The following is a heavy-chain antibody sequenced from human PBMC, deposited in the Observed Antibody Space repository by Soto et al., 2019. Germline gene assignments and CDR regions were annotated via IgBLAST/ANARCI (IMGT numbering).Heavy chain of an antibody. Sequence: PSETLSLTCTVSGGSISSYYWIWIRQPPGKGLEWIGYIYYSGITNYNPSLKSRVTISVDTSKNQFSLKLSSVTAADTAVYYCARYKSNYYYGMDVWGQGTTVT. J-gene: IGHJ6*02. D-gene: IGHD1-20*01. V-gene: IGHV4-59*01. CDR2: IYYSGIT. CDR1: GGSISSYY. CDR3: ARYKSNYYYGMDV.